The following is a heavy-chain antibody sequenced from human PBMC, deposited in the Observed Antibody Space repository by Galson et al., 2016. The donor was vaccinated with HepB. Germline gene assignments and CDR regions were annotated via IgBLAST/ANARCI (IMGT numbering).Heavy chain of an antibody. Sequence: SLRLSCAASGFTFDNYAMSWFRQVPGKGLDWVGFIRSNSYGGTTEYAASVKGSFTISRDDSKSIVYLQMNSLKTEDTAVYYCSRVVGLDYDFWSGYPDFDFWGQGALVTVSS. CDR3: SRVVGLDYDFWSGYPDFDF. J-gene: IGHJ4*02. CDR1: GFTFDNYA. CDR2: IRSNSYGGTT. D-gene: IGHD3-3*01. V-gene: IGHV3-49*03.